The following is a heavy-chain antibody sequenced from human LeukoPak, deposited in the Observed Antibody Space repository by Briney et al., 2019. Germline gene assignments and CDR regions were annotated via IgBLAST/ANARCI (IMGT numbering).Heavy chain of an antibody. Sequence: GGSLRLSCAASGFTFSSYEMNWVRQAPGKGLEWVSYISSSGNTIYYADSVKGRFTISRDNAKNSLYLQMNSLRAEDTAVYYCARDGIAAPGTPTYYFDYWGQGTLVTVSS. D-gene: IGHD6-13*01. CDR3: ARDGIAAPGTPTYYFDY. J-gene: IGHJ4*02. V-gene: IGHV3-48*03. CDR2: ISSSGNTI. CDR1: GFTFSSYE.